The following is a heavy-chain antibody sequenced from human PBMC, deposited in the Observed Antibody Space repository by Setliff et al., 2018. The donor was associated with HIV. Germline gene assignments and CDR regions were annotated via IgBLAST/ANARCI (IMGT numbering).Heavy chain of an antibody. Sequence: GGSLRLSCAASGFTFSSYEMNWVRQAPGKGLEWVSYISSSGSTIYYADSVKGRFTISRDNAKNSLYLQMNSLGAEDTAVYYCARARTGTTHYWGQGTLVTVSS. CDR2: ISSSGSTI. D-gene: IGHD1-7*01. V-gene: IGHV3-48*03. CDR1: GFTFSSYE. CDR3: ARARTGTTHY. J-gene: IGHJ4*02.